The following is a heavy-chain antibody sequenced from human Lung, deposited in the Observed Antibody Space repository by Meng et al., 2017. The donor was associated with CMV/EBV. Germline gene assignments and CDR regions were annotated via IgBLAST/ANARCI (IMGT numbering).Heavy chain of an antibody. CDR2: INSGGTTT. J-gene: IGHJ5*02. D-gene: IGHD2-8*01. Sequence: PLGGAGGGLVQPGCSLRLSCVALGFSFSSYWMHWVRQSPGKGLVWVARINSGGTTTTYADSVKGRFTISRDNAKNTLYLQMNSLRGEDTAVYYCARDVMGWFDPGGQGALVTVSS. V-gene: IGHV3-74*01. CDR1: GFSFSSYW. CDR3: ARDVMGWFDP.